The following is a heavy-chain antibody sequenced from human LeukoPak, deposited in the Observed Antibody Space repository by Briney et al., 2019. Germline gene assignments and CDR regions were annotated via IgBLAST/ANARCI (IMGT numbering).Heavy chain of an antibody. J-gene: IGHJ4*02. Sequence: PGGSLRLSCAASGFTFSSYWMHWVRQAPGKGLVWVSLISSDGSSTSYADSVKGRFTISRDNAKNTLYLQMNSLRAEDTAVYYCARTPTSHSSGWYWGYFDYWGQGTLVTVSS. CDR2: ISSDGSST. V-gene: IGHV3-74*01. D-gene: IGHD6-19*01. CDR1: GFTFSSYW. CDR3: ARTPTSHSSGWYWGYFDY.